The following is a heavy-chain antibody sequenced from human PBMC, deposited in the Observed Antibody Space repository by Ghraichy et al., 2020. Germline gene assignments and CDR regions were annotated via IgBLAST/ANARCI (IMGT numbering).Heavy chain of an antibody. CDR2: ISHSGTT. CDR1: GGSIRDYY. J-gene: IGHJ5*02. Sequence: SETLSLTCSVSGGSIRDYYWNWIRQSPQKGLEWIGFISHSGTTSYNRSLRSRITMSLDTTNSQFSLKLSSMTAADTAVYYCARGHTYSGSRDPWGQGILVTVSS. D-gene: IGHD5-12*01. V-gene: IGHV4-59*01. CDR3: ARGHTYSGSRDP.